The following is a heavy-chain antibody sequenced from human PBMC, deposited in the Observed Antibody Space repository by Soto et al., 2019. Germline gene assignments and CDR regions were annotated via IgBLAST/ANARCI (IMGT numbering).Heavy chain of an antibody. J-gene: IGHJ4*02. D-gene: IGHD3-9*01. CDR2: ISSNGGST. CDR1: GFTFSSYA. V-gene: IGHV3-64*01. Sequence: EVQLVESGGGLVQPGGSLRLSCAASGFTFSSYAMHWVRQAPGKGLEYVSAISSNGGSTYYANSVKGRFTISRDNSKNTLYLQMGSLRAEDMAVYYCARANLPNYDILTGYFDYWGQGTLVTVSS. CDR3: ARANLPNYDILTGYFDY.